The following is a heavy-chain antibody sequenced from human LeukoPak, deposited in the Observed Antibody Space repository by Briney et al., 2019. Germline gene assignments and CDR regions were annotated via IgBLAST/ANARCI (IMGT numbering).Heavy chain of an antibody. J-gene: IGHJ4*02. V-gene: IGHV3-30*04. CDR1: GFTFSSYA. CDR3: ARDLVGATNY. Sequence: GGSLRLSCAASGFTFSSYAMHWVRQAPGKGLEWVAVISYDGSNEYYADSVKGRFTISRDNSKNTLYLQMNSLRAEDTAVYYCARDLVGATNYWGQGTLVTVSS. D-gene: IGHD1-26*01. CDR2: ISYDGSNE.